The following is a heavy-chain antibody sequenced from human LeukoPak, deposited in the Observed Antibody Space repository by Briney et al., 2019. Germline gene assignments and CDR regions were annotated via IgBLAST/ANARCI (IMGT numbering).Heavy chain of an antibody. CDR3: ATLTFGGVIPGGP. CDR1: GFTFSSYS. D-gene: IGHD3-16*02. Sequence: PGGSLRLSCAASGFTFSSYSMNWVRQAPGKGLEWVSSISSSSSYIYYADSVKGRFTISRDNAKNSLYLQMNSLRAEDTAVYYCATLTFGGVIPGGPWGQGALVTVSS. V-gene: IGHV3-21*01. J-gene: IGHJ5*02. CDR2: ISSSSSYI.